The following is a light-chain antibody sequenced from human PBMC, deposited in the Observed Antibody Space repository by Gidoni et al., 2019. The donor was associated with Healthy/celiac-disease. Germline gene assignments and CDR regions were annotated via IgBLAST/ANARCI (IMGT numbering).Light chain of an antibody. Sequence: LTQPASVSGSPGQSITISCTGTSSDVGGYNYVSWYQQHPGKAPKLMIYDVSNRPSGVSNRFSGSKSGNTASLTISGLQAEDEADYYCSSYTSSSTVVFGGGTKLTVL. CDR3: SSYTSSSTVV. V-gene: IGLV2-14*01. CDR2: DVS. J-gene: IGLJ2*01. CDR1: SSDVGGYNY.